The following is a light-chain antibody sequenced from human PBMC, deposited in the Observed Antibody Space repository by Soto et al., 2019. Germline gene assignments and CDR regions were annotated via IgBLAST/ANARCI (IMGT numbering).Light chain of an antibody. V-gene: IGKV3-11*01. CDR1: QSVSSY. CDR2: DAS. J-gene: IGKJ3*01. Sequence: EIVLTQSPATLSLSPGERATLSCRASQSVSSYLAWYQQKPGQAPRLLMYDASNRATGIPARVSGSGSGTDFTLTISSLEPEDFAVYYCQQRGNWPFTFGPGTKVDIK. CDR3: QQRGNWPFT.